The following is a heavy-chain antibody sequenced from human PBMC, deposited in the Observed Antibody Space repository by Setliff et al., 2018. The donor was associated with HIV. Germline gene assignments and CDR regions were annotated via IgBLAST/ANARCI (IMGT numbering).Heavy chain of an antibody. CDR2: ISAYNGDT. CDR1: GYTFTGYA. CDR3: ARGMDYYDTSGYYQYYFDY. V-gene: IGHV1-18*01. J-gene: IGHJ4*02. Sequence: ASVKVSCKASGYTFTGYAISWVRQAPGQGLEWLGWISAYNGDTNYAQKVQGRVSMTIDTSTSTAYMELSRLRSDDTAVYYCARGMDYYDTSGYYQYYFDYWGQGTLGTVSS. D-gene: IGHD3-22*01.